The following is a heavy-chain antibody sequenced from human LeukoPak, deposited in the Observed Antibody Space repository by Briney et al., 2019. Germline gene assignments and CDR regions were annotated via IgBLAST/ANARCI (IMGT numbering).Heavy chain of an antibody. CDR3: ARGGNCSGGSCYSSVPTFDY. CDR1: GGSISSYY. CDR2: IYYSGST. J-gene: IGHJ4*02. V-gene: IGHV4-59*01. Sequence: SETLSLTCTVSGGSISSYYWSWIRQPPGKGLEWICYIYYSGSTNYNPSLKSRVTISVDTSKNQFSLKLTSVTAADTAVYYCARGGNCSGGSCYSSVPTFDYWGQGSLVTVSS. D-gene: IGHD2-15*01.